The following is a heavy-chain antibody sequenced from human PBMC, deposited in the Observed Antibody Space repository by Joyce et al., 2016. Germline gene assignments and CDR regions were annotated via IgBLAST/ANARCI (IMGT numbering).Heavy chain of an antibody. V-gene: IGHV4-30-2*01. CDR3: VRERGTYYYGLDV. Sequence: QLQLQESGSGLVKPSQTLSLSCSVSGGSVNNGGYSWSWIRQPPGKGLEWIGYLSHSGSTSYNPSIKSRVTISVDRSKNQFSLRLSSVTAADTAVYYCVRERGTYYYGLDVWGQGTTVTVSS. CDR1: GGSVNNGGYS. J-gene: IGHJ6*02. CDR2: LSHSGST.